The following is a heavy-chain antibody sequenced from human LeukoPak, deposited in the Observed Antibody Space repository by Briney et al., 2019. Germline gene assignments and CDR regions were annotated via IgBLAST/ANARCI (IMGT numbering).Heavy chain of an antibody. CDR1: GITFSSYG. V-gene: IGHV3-30*02. CDR3: AKVANYGDYVGAFDI. J-gene: IGHJ3*02. D-gene: IGHD4-17*01. Sequence: GGSLRLSCAASGITFSSYGMHWVRQAPGKGLEWVAVIWYDGSNKYYADSVKGRFTISRDNSKNTLYLQMNSLRAEDTAVYYCAKVANYGDYVGAFDIWGQGTMVTVSS. CDR2: IWYDGSNK.